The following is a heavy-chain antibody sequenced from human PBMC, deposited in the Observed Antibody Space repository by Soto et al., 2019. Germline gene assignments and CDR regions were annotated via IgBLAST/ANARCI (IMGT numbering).Heavy chain of an antibody. Sequence: KQNWASVMVSCKASGYTFTSYGISWVRQAPGQGLEWMGWISAYNGNTNYAQKLQGRVTMTTDTSTSTAYMELRSLRSDDTAVYYCARMAGYDFWSGYYLNRYFDYWGQGTLVTVSS. CDR1: GYTFTSYG. CDR3: ARMAGYDFWSGYYLNRYFDY. J-gene: IGHJ4*02. D-gene: IGHD3-3*01. CDR2: ISAYNGNT. V-gene: IGHV1-18*01.